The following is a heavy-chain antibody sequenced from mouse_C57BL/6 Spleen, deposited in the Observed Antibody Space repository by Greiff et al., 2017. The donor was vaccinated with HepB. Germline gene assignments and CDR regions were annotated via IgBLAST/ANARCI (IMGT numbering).Heavy chain of an antibody. Sequence: QVQLQQSGAELVRPGASVTLSCKASGYTFTDYEMHWVKQTPVHGLEWIGAIDPETGGTAYNQKFKGKAILTADKSSSTAYMELRSLTSEDSAVYYCTRGDDYDSFDYWGQGTTLTVSS. CDR1: GYTFTDYE. CDR3: TRGDDYDSFDY. D-gene: IGHD2-4*01. J-gene: IGHJ2*01. CDR2: IDPETGGT. V-gene: IGHV1-15*01.